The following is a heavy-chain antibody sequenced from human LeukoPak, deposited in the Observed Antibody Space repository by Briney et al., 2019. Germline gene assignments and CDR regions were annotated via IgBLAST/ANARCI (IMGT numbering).Heavy chain of an antibody. CDR3: AKDRSRVGATTAFDI. CDR2: ISTSGGST. CDR1: GFTFNNYA. Sequence: GGSLRLSCAASGFTFNNYAMSWVRQAPGKGLEWVSSISTSGGSTYYADSVKGRFTISRDNSKNTLDLQMNSLRAEDTAVYYCAKDRSRVGATTAFDIWGQGTMVTVSS. V-gene: IGHV3-23*01. D-gene: IGHD1-26*01. J-gene: IGHJ3*02.